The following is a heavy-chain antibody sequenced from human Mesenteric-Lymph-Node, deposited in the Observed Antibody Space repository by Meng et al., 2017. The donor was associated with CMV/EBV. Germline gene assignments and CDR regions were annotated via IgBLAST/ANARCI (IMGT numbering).Heavy chain of an antibody. CDR1: GFTVSSNY. CDR2: IRYDGSNE. D-gene: IGHD3-3*01. J-gene: IGHJ4*02. V-gene: IGHV3-30*02. CDR3: ASSPTVFGVVIMPY. Sequence: GESLKISCAASGFTVSSNYMSWVRQAPGKGLEWLAFIRYDGSNEYFADSVKGRFTISRDNSKNTLYLQMNSLRAEDTAVYSCASSPTVFGVVIMPYWGQGTLVTVSS.